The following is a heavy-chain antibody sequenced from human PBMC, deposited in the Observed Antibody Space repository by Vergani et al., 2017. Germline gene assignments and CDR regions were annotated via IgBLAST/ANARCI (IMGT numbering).Heavy chain of an antibody. Sequence: QVQLVESGGGVVQPGGSLRLSCAASGFTFNSYGMHWVRQAPGKGLEWVASIRSDESRRYYGDSMEGPFTISRDNSKNTLYLQMKSLRPEDTAVYYCAKEGGGYCSGGTCYPEYWGQGNLVTVSS. CDR2: IRSDESRR. J-gene: IGHJ4*02. CDR3: AKEGGGYCSGGTCYPEY. CDR1: GFTFNSYG. D-gene: IGHD2-15*01. V-gene: IGHV3-30*02.